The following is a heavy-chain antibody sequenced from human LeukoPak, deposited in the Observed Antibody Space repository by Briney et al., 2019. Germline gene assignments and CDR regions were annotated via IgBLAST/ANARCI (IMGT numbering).Heavy chain of an antibody. Sequence: GRSLRLSCAASGFTFSSYGMHWVRQAPGKGLEWVAVIWYDGSNKYYADSVKGRFTISRDNSKNTLYLQMNSLRAEDTAVYYCARDGGPACSGGSCYSGDDAFDIWGQGTMVTVSS. CDR3: ARDGGPACSGGSCYSGDDAFDI. CDR2: IWYDGSNK. D-gene: IGHD2-15*01. J-gene: IGHJ3*02. V-gene: IGHV3-33*01. CDR1: GFTFSSYG.